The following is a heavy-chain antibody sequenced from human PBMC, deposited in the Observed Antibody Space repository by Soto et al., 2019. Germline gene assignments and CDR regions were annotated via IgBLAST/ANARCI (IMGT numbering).Heavy chain of an antibody. J-gene: IGHJ6*02. CDR3: ARDTARAMVRIYYGMDV. D-gene: IGHD3-10*01. Sequence: QVQLVESGGGVVQPGRSLRLSCAASGFTFSSYGMHWVRQAPGKGLEWWAVIWYDGSNKYYADSVKGRFTISRDNSKNTLYLQMNSLRAEDTAVYYCARDTARAMVRIYYGMDVWGQGTTVTVSS. CDR2: IWYDGSNK. V-gene: IGHV3-33*01. CDR1: GFTFSSYG.